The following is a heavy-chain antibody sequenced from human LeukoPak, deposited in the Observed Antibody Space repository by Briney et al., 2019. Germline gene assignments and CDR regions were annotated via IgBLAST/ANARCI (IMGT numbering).Heavy chain of an antibody. CDR1: GFTFSSYG. CDR2: IRYDGSIK. J-gene: IGHJ4*02. CDR3: AREGGTLSTSPTLDY. V-gene: IGHV3-30*02. Sequence: QPGGSLRLSCAASGFTFSSYGMHWVRQAPGKGVEWVAFIRYDGSIKYYADSVKGRFTISRDSSKNTLYLQMSSLRTEDTAVYYCAREGGTLSTSPTLDYWGQGTLVTVSS. D-gene: IGHD1-1*01.